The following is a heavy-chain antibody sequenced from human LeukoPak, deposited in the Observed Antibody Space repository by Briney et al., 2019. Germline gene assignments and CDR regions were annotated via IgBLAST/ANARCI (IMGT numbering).Heavy chain of an antibody. CDR2: MNPNSGNT. CDR3: ATDCSGGSCYSGVNAFGI. D-gene: IGHD2-15*01. J-gene: IGHJ3*02. CDR1: GYTFTSYD. Sequence: ASVKVSCXASGYTFTSYDINWVRQATGQGLEWMGWMNPNSGNTGYAQKFQGRVTITRNTSISTAYMELSSLRSEDTAVYYCATDCSGGSCYSGVNAFGIWGQGTMVTVSS. V-gene: IGHV1-8*01.